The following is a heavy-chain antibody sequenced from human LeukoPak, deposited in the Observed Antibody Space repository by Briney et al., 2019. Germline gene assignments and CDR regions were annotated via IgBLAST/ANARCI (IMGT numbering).Heavy chain of an antibody. D-gene: IGHD6-19*01. CDR2: INPSGGST. V-gene: IGHV1-46*01. CDR3: ARGTPAVAGIDY. CDR1: GYTFTSYH. J-gene: IGHJ4*02. Sequence: VASVKVSCKASGYTFTSYHMHWVRQAPGQGLEWMGIINPSGGSTSYAQKFQGRVTMTRDTSTSTVYMELSSLRAEDTALYYCARGTPAVAGIDYWGQGTLVTVSS.